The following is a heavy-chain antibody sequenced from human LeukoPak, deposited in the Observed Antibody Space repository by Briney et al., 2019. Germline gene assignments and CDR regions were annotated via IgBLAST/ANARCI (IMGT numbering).Heavy chain of an antibody. CDR1: GFTFSSYA. V-gene: IGHV3-23*01. J-gene: IGHJ4*02. CDR3: AKDRSGSYYRYYFDY. CDR2: ISDSGGST. Sequence: PGGSLRLSCAASGFTFSSYAMSWVRQAPGKGLEWVSGISDSGGSTYYADSVKGRFTISRDNSKNTLHLQMNSLRAEDTAVYYCAKDRSGSYYRYYFDYWGQGTLVTVSS. D-gene: IGHD1-26*01.